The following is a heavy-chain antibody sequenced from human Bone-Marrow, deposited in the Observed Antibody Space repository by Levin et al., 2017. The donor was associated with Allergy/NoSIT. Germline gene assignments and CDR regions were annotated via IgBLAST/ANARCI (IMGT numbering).Heavy chain of an antibody. CDR3: TTEVRARKVRDDY. CDR2: IKSETDGGTI. Sequence: GESLKISCAAPGFSFSKGWMTWVRQAPGKGLEWVGRIKSETDGGTIDYAAPVKGRFTISRDDSKSTLYLQMNSLKTEYTAVYYCTTEVRARKVRDDYWGQGTLVTVSS. CDR1: GFSFSKGW. V-gene: IGHV3-15*01. D-gene: IGHD1-1*01. J-gene: IGHJ4*02.